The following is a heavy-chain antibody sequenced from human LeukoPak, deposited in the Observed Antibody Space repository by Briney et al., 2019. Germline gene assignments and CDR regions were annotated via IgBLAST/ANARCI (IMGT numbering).Heavy chain of an antibody. CDR2: ISSGSVYI. CDR1: GFTFNDSY. D-gene: IGHD6-13*01. V-gene: IGHV3-21*01. J-gene: IGHJ4*02. CDR3: ARGPKYISATGPYYFDY. Sequence: AGGSPRLSCAASGFTFNDSYMTWVRQAPGKGLQWVASISSGSVYIYYADSMKGRFTISRDNAKNSMYLQMYSLRAEDTAVYYCARGPKYISATGPYYFDYWGQGTPVTVSS.